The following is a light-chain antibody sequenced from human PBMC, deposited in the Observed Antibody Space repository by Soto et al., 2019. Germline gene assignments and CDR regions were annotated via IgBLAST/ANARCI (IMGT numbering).Light chain of an antibody. V-gene: IGLV2-8*01. CDR2: EVS. CDR3: SSYAGRNNLV. J-gene: IGLJ3*02. CDR1: SSDVGGYNY. Sequence: QSALTQPPSASGSPGQSVTISCTGTSSDVGGYNYVSWYQEHPGKAPKLMIYEVSKRPSGVPDRFSGSKSGNTASLTVAGLQAEDEDGYYWSSYAGRNNLVFGGGTKLTVL.